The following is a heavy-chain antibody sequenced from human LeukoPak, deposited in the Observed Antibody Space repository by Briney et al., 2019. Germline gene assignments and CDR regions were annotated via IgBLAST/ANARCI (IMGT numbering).Heavy chain of an antibody. D-gene: IGHD3-10*01. CDR3: AREVRDGPVYYFDY. J-gene: IGHJ4*02. Sequence: KSGGSLRLSCAASGFTFSDYYMSWIRQAPGKGLEWVSYISSSGSTIYYADSVKGRFTISRDNAKNSLYLQMNSLRAEDTAVYYCAREVRDGPVYYFDYWGQGTLVTVSS. V-gene: IGHV3-11*01. CDR1: GFTFSDYY. CDR2: ISSSGSTI.